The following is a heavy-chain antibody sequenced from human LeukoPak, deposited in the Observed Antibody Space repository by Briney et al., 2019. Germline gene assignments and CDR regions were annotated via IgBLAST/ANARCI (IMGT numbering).Heavy chain of an antibody. CDR1: GGSFSGYY. CDR2: INHSGST. Sequence: SETLSLTCAVYGGSFSGYYWSWIRQPPGKGLEWIGEINHSGSTNYNPSLKSRVTISVDTSKNQFSLKLNSVTAADTAVYYCAKVTGTTGWFDPWGQGTLVTVSS. V-gene: IGHV4-34*01. J-gene: IGHJ5*02. CDR3: AKVTGTTGWFDP. D-gene: IGHD1-20*01.